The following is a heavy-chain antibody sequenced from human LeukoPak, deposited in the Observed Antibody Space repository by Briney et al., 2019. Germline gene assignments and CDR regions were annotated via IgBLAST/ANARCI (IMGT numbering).Heavy chain of an antibody. D-gene: IGHD1-26*01. J-gene: IGHJ4*02. CDR3: AKDSHSETYFDS. CDR2: VSGSGGST. CDR1: GFTFSSYD. Sequence: GGSLRLSCAASGFTFSSYDMSWVRQAPGKGLEWVSAVSGSGGSTYYADSVKGRFTISRDNSKSTLFLQMNSLRAEDTAVYYCAKDSHSETYFDSWGRGTLVTVSS. V-gene: IGHV3-23*01.